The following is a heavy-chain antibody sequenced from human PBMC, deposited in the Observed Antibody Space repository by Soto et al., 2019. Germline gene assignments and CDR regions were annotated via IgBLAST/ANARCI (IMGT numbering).Heavy chain of an antibody. D-gene: IGHD7-27*01. V-gene: IGHV4-39*01. CDR3: ARHHTVVNRGALSPDWFHH. Sequence: PETRSPRSLVSAGSPRTGCNLLGWLRQHPGKGLEWIGSIYDSGSTYYNVSLKSRVTIEVDTSKSQFSLKLTSVTAADTAVYYCARHHTVVNRGALSPDWFHHWGHG. CDR2: IYDSGST. CDR1: AGSPRTGCNL. J-gene: IGHJ5*02.